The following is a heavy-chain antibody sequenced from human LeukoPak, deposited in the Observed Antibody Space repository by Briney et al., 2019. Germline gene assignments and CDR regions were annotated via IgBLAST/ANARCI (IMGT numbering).Heavy chain of an antibody. J-gene: IGHJ4*02. CDR3: ARDYTYCSGSRCYDRFDY. CDR1: GFTFSSYS. Sequence: GGSLRLSCAASGFTFSSYSMNWVRQAPGKGLEWVSSISSSGSYIYYADSVKGRFTISRDNAKNSLYLQMNSLRAEDTAVYYCARDYTYCSGSRCYDRFDYWGQGIRVTVSS. D-gene: IGHD2-15*01. CDR2: ISSSGSYI. V-gene: IGHV3-21*01.